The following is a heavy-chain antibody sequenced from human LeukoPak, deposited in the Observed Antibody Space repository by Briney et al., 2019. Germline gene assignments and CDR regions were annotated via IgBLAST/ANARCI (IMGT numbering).Heavy chain of an antibody. Sequence: GGSLRLSCAASGFTFSNAWMSWVRQAPGKGLEWVGRIKSKTDGGTTDYAAPVKGRFTISRDDSKNTLYLQMNSLKTEDTAVYYCTTAGIPVAGPYFDYWGQGTLVSVSS. J-gene: IGHJ4*02. V-gene: IGHV3-15*01. CDR1: GFTFSNAW. D-gene: IGHD6-19*01. CDR3: TTAGIPVAGPYFDY. CDR2: IKSKTDGGTT.